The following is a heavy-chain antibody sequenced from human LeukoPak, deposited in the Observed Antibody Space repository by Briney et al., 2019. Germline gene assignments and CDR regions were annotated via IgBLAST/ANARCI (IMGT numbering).Heavy chain of an antibody. V-gene: IGHV4-34*01. Sequence: PSETLSLTCAVYGGSFSGYYWSWIRQPPGKGLEWIGEINHSGSTYYNPSLKSRVTISVDTSKNQFSLKLSSVTAADTAVYYCARHTSKYSSSSGLDYWGQGTLVTVSS. CDR2: INHSGST. CDR3: ARHTSKYSSSSGLDY. D-gene: IGHD6-6*01. CDR1: GGSFSGYY. J-gene: IGHJ4*02.